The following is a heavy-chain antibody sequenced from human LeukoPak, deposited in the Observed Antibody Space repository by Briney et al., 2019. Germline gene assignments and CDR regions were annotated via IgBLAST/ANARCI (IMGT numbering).Heavy chain of an antibody. CDR1: GGSISSYY. V-gene: IGHV4-4*07. CDR2: IYGSGSS. Sequence: SETLSLTCTVSGGSISSYYWSWIRQPAGKGLEWIGRIYGSGSSDYNPSLKSRVTISVDKSKNQFSLKLSSVTAADTAVYYCARYYYDDSVYQSCFDLWGQGTLVTVSS. D-gene: IGHD3-22*01. J-gene: IGHJ5*02. CDR3: ARYYYDDSVYQSCFDL.